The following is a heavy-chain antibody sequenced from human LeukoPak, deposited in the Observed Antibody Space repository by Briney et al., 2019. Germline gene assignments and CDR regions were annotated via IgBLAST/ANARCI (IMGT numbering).Heavy chain of an antibody. D-gene: IGHD2-15*01. Sequence: PGGSLRLSCAASGFTFSNYWMSWVRQAPGKGLEWVANIKQDESEKYYVESVKGRFTISRDNAKNSLYLQMNSLRAEDTAIYYCIKDIRPGGMDVWGQGITVTVSS. J-gene: IGHJ6*02. CDR3: IKDIRPGGMDV. CDR1: GFTFSNYW. CDR2: IKQDESEK. V-gene: IGHV3-7*03.